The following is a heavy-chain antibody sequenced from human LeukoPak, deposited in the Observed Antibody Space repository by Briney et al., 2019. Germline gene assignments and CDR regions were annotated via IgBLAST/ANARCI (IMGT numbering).Heavy chain of an antibody. D-gene: IGHD3-3*01. V-gene: IGHV4-30-2*01. J-gene: IGHJ4*02. CDR3: ARTWREGYEFDY. Sequence: SETLSLTCAVSGGSISSGGYSWSWIRQPPGKGLEWIGYIYHSGSTYYNPSLKSRVTISVDRSKNQFSLKLSSVTAADTAVYYCARTWREGYEFDYWGQGTLVTVSS. CDR2: IYHSGST. CDR1: GGSISSGGYS.